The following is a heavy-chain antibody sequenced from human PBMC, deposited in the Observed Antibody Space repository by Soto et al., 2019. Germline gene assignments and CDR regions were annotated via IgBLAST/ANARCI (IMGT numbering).Heavy chain of an antibody. J-gene: IGHJ6*01. CDR2: LSDST. CDR1: YA. D-gene: IGHD3-10*01. Sequence: YAMSWVSKAQGKGLEWVSTLSDSTYYADSVKGLFTISTDNSKSTLFLQMNSLRAEVTAVYYCACLLWSGGHY. CDR3: ACLLWSGGHY. V-gene: IGHV3-23*01.